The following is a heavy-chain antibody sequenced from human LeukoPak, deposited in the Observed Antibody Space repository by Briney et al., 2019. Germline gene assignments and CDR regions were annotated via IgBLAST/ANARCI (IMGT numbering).Heavy chain of an antibody. J-gene: IGHJ3*02. CDR3: ARDDYYDSSGYYYYAFDI. Sequence: GGSLRLSCVASGFTFSSYSMNWVRQAPGKGLEWVSSISSSSSYIYYADSVKGRFTISRDNAKNSLYLQMNSLRAEDTAVYYCARDDYYDSSGYYYYAFDIWGQGTMVTVSS. V-gene: IGHV3-21*01. D-gene: IGHD3-22*01. CDR1: GFTFSSYS. CDR2: ISSSSSYI.